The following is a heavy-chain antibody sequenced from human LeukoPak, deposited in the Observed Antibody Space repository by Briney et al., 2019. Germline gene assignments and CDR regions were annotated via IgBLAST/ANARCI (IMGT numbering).Heavy chain of an antibody. V-gene: IGHV4-59*01. J-gene: IGHJ3*02. CDR1: GGSISSYY. D-gene: IGHD6-19*01. CDR3: ARGLRGQWLGAFDI. Sequence: KPSEPLSLTCTVSGGSISSYYGSCIRQPPGKGLEWLGYIYYSGNTNYNPSLKSRVTLPVETSKNQFSPKLNSLAAPDTACYFLARGLRGQWLGAFDIWGQGTMVTVSS. CDR2: IYYSGNT.